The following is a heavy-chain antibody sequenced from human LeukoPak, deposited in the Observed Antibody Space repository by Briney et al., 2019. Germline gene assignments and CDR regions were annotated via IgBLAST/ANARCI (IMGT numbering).Heavy chain of an antibody. CDR2: IQASGTT. D-gene: IGHD6-19*01. CDR1: GGSVRRYY. Sequence: SETLSLTCSVSGGSVRRYYWNWIRQPAGKGLEWIGRIQASGTTNYNPSLKSRVTMSVDTSKNQFSLKLNSVTAADTAVYYCARDGGSDWYNYWGQGTLVTVSS. J-gene: IGHJ4*02. V-gene: IGHV4-4*07. CDR3: ARDGGSDWYNY.